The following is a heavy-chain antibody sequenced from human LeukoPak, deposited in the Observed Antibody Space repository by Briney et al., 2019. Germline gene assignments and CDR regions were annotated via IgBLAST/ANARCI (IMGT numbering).Heavy chain of an antibody. D-gene: IGHD2-15*01. CDR1: GGSISSSSYY. CDR3: ARDIVVVVAAIGWFDP. Sequence: SETLSLTCTVSGGSISSSSYYCGWIRQPPGKGLEWIGSIYYSGRHSYNPSLKSRVTISVDTSKNQFSLKLSSVTAADTAVYYCARDIVVVVAAIGWFDPWGQGTLVTVSS. V-gene: IGHV4-39*02. CDR2: IYYSGRH. J-gene: IGHJ5*02.